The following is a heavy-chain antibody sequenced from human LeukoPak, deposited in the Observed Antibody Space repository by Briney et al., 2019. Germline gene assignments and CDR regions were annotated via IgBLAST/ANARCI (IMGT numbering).Heavy chain of an antibody. V-gene: IGHV5-51*01. J-gene: IGHJ1*01. CDR3: ATSYCSSTSCYTNFQH. CDR2: IYPGDSDT. Sequence: GESLKISCKGSGYSFTSYWIGWVRQMPGKGLEWMGIIYPGDSDTRYSPSFQGQVTIAADKSISTAYLQWSSLKASDTAMYYCATSYCSSTSCYTNFQHWGRGTLVTVSS. CDR1: GYSFTSYW. D-gene: IGHD2-2*02.